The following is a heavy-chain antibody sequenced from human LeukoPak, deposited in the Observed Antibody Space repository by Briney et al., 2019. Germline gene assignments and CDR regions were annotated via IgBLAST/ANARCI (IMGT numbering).Heavy chain of an antibody. CDR1: GGSISSYY. J-gene: IGHJ6*03. CDR3: ARGGPLGDSSGYYYYYYMDV. D-gene: IGHD3-22*01. V-gene: IGHV4-59*01. CDR2: IYYSGST. Sequence: PSETLSLTCTVSGGSISSYYWSSIRQPPAKGLEWIGHIYYSGSTNYNPSLKSRVTISVDTSKNQFSLKLSSVTAADTAVYYCARGGPLGDSSGYYYYYYMDVWGKGTTVTVSS.